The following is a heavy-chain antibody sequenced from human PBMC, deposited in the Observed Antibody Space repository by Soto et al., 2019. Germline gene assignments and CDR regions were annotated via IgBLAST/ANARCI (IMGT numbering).Heavy chain of an antibody. D-gene: IGHD6-19*01. CDR2: IYYSGST. V-gene: IGHV4-39*01. Sequence: PSETLSLTCSVSGGSINSSSYFWGWVRQPPGKGLEWFGSIYYSGSTYYNPSLRSRVTISVDTSKNQFSLKLSSVTAADTAVFYCARHYSSGSRNWFDPWGQGTMVTVYS. CDR1: GGSINSSSYF. CDR3: ARHYSSGSRNWFDP. J-gene: IGHJ5*02.